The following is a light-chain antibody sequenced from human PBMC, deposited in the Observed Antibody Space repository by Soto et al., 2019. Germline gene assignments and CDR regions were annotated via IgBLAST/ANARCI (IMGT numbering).Light chain of an antibody. J-gene: IGKJ1*01. CDR2: ATY. CDR3: QQTYSTPRT. V-gene: IGKV1-39*01. Sequence: DIQMTQSPSSLSASVGDRVTITCRASQSIDTYLNWYQQRPGKAPKVLIYATYNLHSGVPSRFSGSGSWTDFTRTISSLQPADFATYYCQQTYSTPRTFGQGTKVDI. CDR1: QSIDTY.